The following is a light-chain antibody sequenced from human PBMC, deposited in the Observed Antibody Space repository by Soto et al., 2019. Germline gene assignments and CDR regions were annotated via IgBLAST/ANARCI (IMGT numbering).Light chain of an antibody. CDR1: QSVRST. CDR2: GAS. CDR3: QQYNKWPIT. J-gene: IGKJ5*01. Sequence: EIVMTQSPAALSVSPGERATLSCRASQSVRSTLAWYQQKPGQPPRLLIYGASIRATGVPARFSGSGSGTEFTLIISSLQSEDFAVYYCQQYNKWPITFGQGTRVEIK. V-gene: IGKV3D-15*01.